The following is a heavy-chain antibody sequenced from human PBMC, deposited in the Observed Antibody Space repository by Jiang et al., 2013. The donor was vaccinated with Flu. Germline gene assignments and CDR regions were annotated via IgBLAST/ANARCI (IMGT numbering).Heavy chain of an antibody. J-gene: IGHJ3*01. Sequence: VQLVESGGGVVQPGGSLRLSCAASGFTFSSYGMHWVRQAPGKGLEWVAFIRYDGSNKYYADSVKGRFTISRDNSKNTLYLQMNSLRAEDTAVYYCAKFRKDLVVITAKDAFDSLGAKGQSVTVS. CDR3: AKFRKDLVVITAKDAFDS. CDR1: GFTFSSYG. V-gene: IGHV3-30*02. D-gene: IGHD3-22*01. CDR2: IRYDGSNK.